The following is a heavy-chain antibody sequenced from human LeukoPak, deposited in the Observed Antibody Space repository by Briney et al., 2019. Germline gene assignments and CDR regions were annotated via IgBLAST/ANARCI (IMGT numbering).Heavy chain of an antibody. CDR1: GFTFSSYA. CDR3: AREGSGWYLDY. J-gene: IGHJ4*02. V-gene: IGHV3-30-3*01. D-gene: IGHD6-19*01. CDR2: ISYDGSNK. Sequence: LSGGSLRLTCAASGFTFSSYAMHWVRQAPGKGLEWVAVISYDGSNKYYADSVKGRFTISGDNSKNTLYLQMNSLRAEDTAVYYCAREGSGWYLDYWGQGTLVTVSS.